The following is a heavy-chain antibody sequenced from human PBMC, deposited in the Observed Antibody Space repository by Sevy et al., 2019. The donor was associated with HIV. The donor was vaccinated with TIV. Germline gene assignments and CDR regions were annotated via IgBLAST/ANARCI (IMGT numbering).Heavy chain of an antibody. CDR3: AKMGSTTVTTSDAFDL. Sequence: GGSLRLSCAATGFTFSRSGMHWVRQAPGKGLEWVSFTRYDGTTKNYADSVKGRFTISRDNSKNTLYLQMNSLRADETAVYYCAKMGSTTVTTSDAFDLWGQGTMVTVSS. CDR1: GFTFSRSG. V-gene: IGHV3-30*02. D-gene: IGHD4-17*01. CDR2: TRYDGTTK. J-gene: IGHJ3*01.